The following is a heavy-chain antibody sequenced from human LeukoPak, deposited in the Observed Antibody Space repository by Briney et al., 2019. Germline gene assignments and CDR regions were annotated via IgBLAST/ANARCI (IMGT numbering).Heavy chain of an antibody. V-gene: IGHV3-7*01. Sequence: GRSLRLSCAASGFTFNRSWMSWVRQAPGKGLEWVANIKQDGSEKYYVDSVKGRFTISRDNAKNSLYLQMNSLRTEDTAVYYCARDPRPIVVVPAGARYYMDVWGKGTTVTVSS. CDR2: IKQDGSEK. CDR1: GFTFNRSW. D-gene: IGHD2-2*01. J-gene: IGHJ6*03. CDR3: ARDPRPIVVVPAGARYYMDV.